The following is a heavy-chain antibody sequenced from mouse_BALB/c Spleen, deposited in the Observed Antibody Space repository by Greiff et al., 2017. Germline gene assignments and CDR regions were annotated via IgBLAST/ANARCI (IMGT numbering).Heavy chain of an antibody. CDR3: ARYYDDYSGFAY. Sequence: QVQLKQSGPGLVAPSQSLSITCTVSGFSLTSYGVHWVRQPPGKGLEWLGVIWAGGSTNYNSALMSRLSISKDNSKSQVFLKLISLQTDDTAMYYCARYYDDYSGFAYWGQGTLVTVSA. J-gene: IGHJ3*01. V-gene: IGHV2-9*02. CDR2: IWAGGST. CDR1: GFSLTSYG. D-gene: IGHD2-3*01.